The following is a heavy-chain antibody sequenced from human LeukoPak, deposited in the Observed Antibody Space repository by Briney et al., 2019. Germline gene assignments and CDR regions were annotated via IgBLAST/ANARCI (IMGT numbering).Heavy chain of an antibody. CDR3: AKDRWGDGYNYYFDY. J-gene: IGHJ4*02. CDR1: GFTFSSYG. D-gene: IGHD5-24*01. V-gene: IGHV3-33*06. Sequence: PGGSLRLSCAASGFTFSSYGMHWVRQAPGKGLEWVAVIWYDGSNKYYADSVKGRFTISRDNSKNTLYLQMNSLRAEDTAVYYCAKDRWGDGYNYYFDYWGQGTLVTVSS. CDR2: IWYDGSNK.